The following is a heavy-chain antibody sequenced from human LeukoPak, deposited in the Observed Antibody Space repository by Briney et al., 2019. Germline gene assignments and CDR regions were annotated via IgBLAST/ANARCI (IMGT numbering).Heavy chain of an antibody. CDR3: ARGTGAGGEGRLDS. J-gene: IGHJ5*01. CDR1: GYTFTDYY. D-gene: IGHD6-13*01. CDR2: INPNSGGT. V-gene: IGHV1-2*07. Sequence: ASVKVSSKASGYTFTDYYIHWLRQAPGQGLEWMGWINPNSGGTNYAHKFLGRVTMTRDTSISTAYMDLSGLRSDDTAVYFCARGTGAGGEGRLDSWRQGTLVTVSS.